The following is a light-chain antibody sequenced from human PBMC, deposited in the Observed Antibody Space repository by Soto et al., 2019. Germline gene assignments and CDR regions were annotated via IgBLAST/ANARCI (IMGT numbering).Light chain of an antibody. CDR3: QHYNSYSEA. Sequence: EIVMTQSPATLSVSPGERATLSCRASQSVKRNFAWYQQKPGQAPRLLIYGASTRPTAIPARFSGSGSGTEFTLTISSLQSDDFATYYCQHYNSYSEAFGQGTKVELK. J-gene: IGKJ1*01. CDR1: QSVKRN. CDR2: GAS. V-gene: IGKV3-15*01.